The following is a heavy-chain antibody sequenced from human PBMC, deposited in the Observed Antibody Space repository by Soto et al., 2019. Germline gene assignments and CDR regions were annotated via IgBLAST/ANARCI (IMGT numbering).Heavy chain of an antibody. D-gene: IGHD3-3*01. CDR2: IYYSGST. CDR3: ARHVLRFLEWPNWYFDL. Sequence: QVQLQESGPGLVKPSETLSLTCTVSGGSISSYYWSWIRQPPGKGLEWIGYIYYSGSTNYNPSLKSRVTISVDTSKNQFSLKLSSVTAADTAVYYCARHVLRFLEWPNWYFDLWGRGTLVTVSS. V-gene: IGHV4-59*08. J-gene: IGHJ2*01. CDR1: GGSISSYY.